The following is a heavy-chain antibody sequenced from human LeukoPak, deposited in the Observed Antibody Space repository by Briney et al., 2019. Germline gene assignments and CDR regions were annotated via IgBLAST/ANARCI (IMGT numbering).Heavy chain of an antibody. D-gene: IGHD5-24*01. CDR2: ISSSSSYI. Sequence: GGSLRLSCAASGFTFSSYSMNWVRQAPGKGLEWVSSISSSSSYIYYADSVKGRFTISRDNAKNSLYLQMNSLRAEDTAVYYCAREEKMATINDAFDIWGQGTMVTVSS. V-gene: IGHV3-21*01. J-gene: IGHJ3*02. CDR3: AREEKMATINDAFDI. CDR1: GFTFSSYS.